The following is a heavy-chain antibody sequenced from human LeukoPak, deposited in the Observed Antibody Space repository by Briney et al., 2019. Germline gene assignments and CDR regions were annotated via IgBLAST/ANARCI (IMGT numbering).Heavy chain of an antibody. CDR3: ATDGRSSGWYGFDY. Sequence: PGESLRLSCAASGFTFSTYSMNWIRQAPGKGLEWVSSITSPVGHIYYADSLKGRITISRDNARSSLYLQMNSLRAGDTAVYYCATDGRSSGWYGFDYWGQGTLVTVS. V-gene: IGHV3-21*01. J-gene: IGHJ4*02. D-gene: IGHD6-19*01. CDR1: GFTFSTYS. CDR2: ITSPVGHI.